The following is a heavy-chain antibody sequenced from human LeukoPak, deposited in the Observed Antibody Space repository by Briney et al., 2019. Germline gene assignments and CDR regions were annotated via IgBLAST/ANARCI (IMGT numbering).Heavy chain of an antibody. CDR3: ATDSRSPRYDILTGFDAFDI. J-gene: IGHJ3*02. CDR1: GCTLTELS. V-gene: IGHV1-24*01. Sequence: ASVKVSCKVSGCTLTELSMHWVRQAPGKGLEWMGGFDPEDGETIYAQKFQGRVTMTEDTSTDTAYMELSSLRSEDTAVYYCATDSRSPRYDILTGFDAFDIWGQGTMVTVSS. D-gene: IGHD3-9*01. CDR2: FDPEDGET.